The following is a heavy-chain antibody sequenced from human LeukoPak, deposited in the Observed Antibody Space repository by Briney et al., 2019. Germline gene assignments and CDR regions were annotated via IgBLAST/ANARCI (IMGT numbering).Heavy chain of an antibody. CDR2: IYWDDDK. J-gene: IGHJ4*02. CDR3: AHRRGGYNWNHVDFDY. D-gene: IGHD1-14*01. V-gene: IGHV2-5*02. Sequence: SGPTLVKPTETLTLPCTFSGFSLTTSGVGVGWIRQSPGKALEWLAHIYWDDDKRYRPSLKNRITIIKDTSKCQLLLIIINMDPVDTATYDCAHRRGGYNWNHVDFDYWGQGTVVTVSS. CDR1: GFSLTTSGVG.